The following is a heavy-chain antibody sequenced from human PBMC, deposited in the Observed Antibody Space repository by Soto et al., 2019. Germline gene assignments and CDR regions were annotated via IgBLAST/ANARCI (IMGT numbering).Heavy chain of an antibody. D-gene: IGHD5-12*01. CDR3: ARDVEMATIQ. J-gene: IGHJ4*02. CDR1: GGSISSGDYY. CDR2: IYYSGST. Sequence: SETLSITCTVSGGSISSGDYYWSWIRQPPGKGLEWIGYIYYSGSTYYNPSLKSRVTISVDTSKNQFSLKLSSVTAADTAVYYCARDVEMATIQWGQGTLVTVSS. V-gene: IGHV4-30-4*01.